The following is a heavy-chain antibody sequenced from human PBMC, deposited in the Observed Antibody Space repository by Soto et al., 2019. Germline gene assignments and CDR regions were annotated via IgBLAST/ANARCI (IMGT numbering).Heavy chain of an antibody. CDR3: ATGWDEYYFDY. Sequence: SETLSLTCTVSGGSISSYYWSWIRQPPGKGLEWIGYIYYSGSTNYNPSLKSRVTISVDTSKNQFSLKLSSVTAADTAVYYCATGWDEYYFDYWGQGTLVTVSS. D-gene: IGHD1-26*01. CDR1: GGSISSYY. V-gene: IGHV4-59*01. J-gene: IGHJ4*02. CDR2: IYYSGST.